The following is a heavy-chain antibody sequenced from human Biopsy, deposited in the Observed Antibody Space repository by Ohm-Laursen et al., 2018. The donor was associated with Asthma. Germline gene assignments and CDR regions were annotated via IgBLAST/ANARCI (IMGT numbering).Heavy chain of an antibody. CDR3: ARASTAQFYYEMDV. Sequence: GTLSLTCTVSGVSISSDYWSWIRQPPGKGLEWIGHIYYSGSTNYQPSLKSRVTISVDTPKNQFSLNLSSATAADTAVYFCARASTAQFYYEMDVWGQGTTVTVSS. D-gene: IGHD5-24*01. CDR1: GVSISSDY. V-gene: IGHV4-59*08. J-gene: IGHJ6*02. CDR2: IYYSGST.